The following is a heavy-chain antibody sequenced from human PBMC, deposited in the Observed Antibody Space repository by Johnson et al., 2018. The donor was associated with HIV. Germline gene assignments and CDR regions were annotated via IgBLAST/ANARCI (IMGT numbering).Heavy chain of an antibody. Sequence: LVESGGGVVQPGRSLRLSCAASGFAFRSYWMHWVRQAPGKGLEWVSVIYSGGSTYYAESVKGRFTISRDNFKNTLYLQMNSLKVEDTAVYYCARVLSWWSGAFDLWGQGTMVTVSS. V-gene: IGHV3-66*01. J-gene: IGHJ3*01. CDR3: ARVLSWWSGAFDL. CDR1: GFAFRSYW. D-gene: IGHD2-21*01. CDR2: IYSGGST.